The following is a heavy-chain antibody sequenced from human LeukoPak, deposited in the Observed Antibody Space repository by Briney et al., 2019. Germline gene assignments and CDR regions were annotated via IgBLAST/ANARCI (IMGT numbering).Heavy chain of an antibody. CDR3: ARGRSSGLSSSIDY. CDR2: INHSGST. J-gene: IGHJ4*02. Sequence: SETLSLTCAVYGGSLTFYYWSWIRQPPGKGLEWIGEINHSGSTNYNPPLKSRVTISLDTSRNQFSLRLRSVTAADTAIYYCARGRSSGLSSSIDYWGQGSLVAVSS. D-gene: IGHD6-19*01. CDR1: GGSLTFYY. V-gene: IGHV4-34*01.